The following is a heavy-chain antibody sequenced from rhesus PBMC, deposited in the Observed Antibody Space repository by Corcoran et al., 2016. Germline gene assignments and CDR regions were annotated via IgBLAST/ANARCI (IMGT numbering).Heavy chain of an antibody. CDR2: ISGDDGTT. J-gene: IGHJ4*01. CDR1: GGSISSNS. D-gene: IGHD6-37*01. CDR3: VGLMVAGPVEY. V-gene: IGHV4-173*01. Sequence: LQLQQPGPGLVKPSETLSLTCAVSGGSISSNSWTWIRQPPGKGLEWIGRISGDDGTTDSNPTLRARVTISIHTAKTEFSLKVDSVTAADTAVYYCVGLMVAGPVEYWGQGVLVTVSS.